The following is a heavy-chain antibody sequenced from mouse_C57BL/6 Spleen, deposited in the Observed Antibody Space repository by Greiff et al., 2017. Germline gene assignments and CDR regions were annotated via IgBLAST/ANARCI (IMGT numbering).Heavy chain of an antibody. J-gene: IGHJ4*01. D-gene: IGHD3-2*02. Sequence: EVQLQQSGPELVKPGASVKISCKASGYTFTDYYMNWVKQSHGKSLEWIGDINPNNGGTSYNQKFKGKATLTVDKSSSTAYMELRSLTSEDSAVYYCARSDSSGSYYAMDYWGQGTSGTVSS. CDR3: ARSDSSGSYYAMDY. CDR2: INPNNGGT. V-gene: IGHV1-26*01. CDR1: GYTFTDYY.